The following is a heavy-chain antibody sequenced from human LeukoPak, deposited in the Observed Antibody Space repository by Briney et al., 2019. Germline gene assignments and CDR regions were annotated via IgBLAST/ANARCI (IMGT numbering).Heavy chain of an antibody. Sequence: SETLSLTCTVSGGSISSSSYYWGWIRQPPGKGLEWIGSIYYSGSTYYNPSLKSRVTISVDTSKNQFSLKLSSVTAADTAVYYCARGRSVGATLGYWGQGTLVTVSS. CDR3: ARGRSVGATLGY. CDR1: GGSISSSSYY. D-gene: IGHD1-26*01. J-gene: IGHJ4*02. V-gene: IGHV4-39*07. CDR2: IYYSGST.